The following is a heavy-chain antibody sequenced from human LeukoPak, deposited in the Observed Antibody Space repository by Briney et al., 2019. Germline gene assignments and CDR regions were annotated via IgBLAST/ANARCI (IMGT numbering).Heavy chain of an antibody. V-gene: IGHV1-2*02. CDR2: INPNSGGT. CDR1: GYTFTGYY. CDR3: ARVPIAAAMGWFDP. Sequence: ASVKVSCKASGYTFTGYYMHWVRQAPGQGLEWMGWINPNSGGTNYAQKFQGRVTMTRDTSISTAYMELSRLRSDDTAVYYCARVPIAAAMGWFDPWGQGTLVTVSS. D-gene: IGHD6-13*01. J-gene: IGHJ5*02.